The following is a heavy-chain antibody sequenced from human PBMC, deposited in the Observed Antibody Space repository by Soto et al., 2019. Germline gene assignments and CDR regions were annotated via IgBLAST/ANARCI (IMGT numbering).Heavy chain of an antibody. J-gene: IGHJ6*02. CDR1: GFTFGDYA. Sequence: GGSLRLSCTASGFTFGDYAMSWFRQAPGKGLEWVGFIRSKAYGGTTEYAASVKGRFTISRDDSKSIAYLQMNSLKTEDTAVYYCTRVVVLVQPKDDQNYGRDVWGQGTTVTVSS. CDR3: TRVVVLVQPKDDQNYGRDV. V-gene: IGHV3-49*03. D-gene: IGHD1-1*01. CDR2: IRSKAYGGTT.